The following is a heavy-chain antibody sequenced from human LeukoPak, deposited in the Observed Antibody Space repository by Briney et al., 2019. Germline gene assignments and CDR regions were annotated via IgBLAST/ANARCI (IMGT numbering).Heavy chain of an antibody. V-gene: IGHV1-18*01. D-gene: IGHD5-12*01. CDR3: AREYSGYDRAHFDY. CDR1: GYTFTSYD. CDR2: ISAYNGNT. J-gene: IGHJ4*02. Sequence: GASVKVSCKASGYTFTSYDINWVRQATGQGLEWMGWISAYNGNTNYAQKLQGRVTMTTNTSTSTAYMELRSLRSDDTAVYYCAREYSGYDRAHFDYWGQGTLVTVSS.